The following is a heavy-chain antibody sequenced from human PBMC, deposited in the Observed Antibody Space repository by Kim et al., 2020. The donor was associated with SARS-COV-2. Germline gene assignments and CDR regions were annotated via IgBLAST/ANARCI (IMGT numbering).Heavy chain of an antibody. CDR1: GFTFSSYA. D-gene: IGHD2-2*02. J-gene: IGHJ4*01. CDR3: ARWGTICSSTSCYTDY. Sequence: GGSLRLSCAASGFTFSSYAMHWVRQAPGKGLEWVAVISYDGSNKYYADSVKGRFTISRDNSKNTLYLQMNSLRAEDTAVYYCARWGTICSSTSCYTDYWG. V-gene: IGHV3-30-3*01. CDR2: ISYDGSNK.